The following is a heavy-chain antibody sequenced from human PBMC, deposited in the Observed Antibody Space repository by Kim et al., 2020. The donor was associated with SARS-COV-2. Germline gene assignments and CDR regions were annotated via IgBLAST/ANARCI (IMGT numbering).Heavy chain of an antibody. V-gene: IGHV5-51*01. CDR2: IYPGDSDT. Sequence: GESLKISCKGSGYSFTSYWIGWVRQMPGKGLEWMGFIYPGDSDTRYSPSFQGQVTISADKSISTAYLQWSSLRASDTATYYCARRQAAAGPRMTNWFDPWGQGTLVTVSS. CDR1: GYSFTSYW. CDR3: ARRQAAAGPRMTNWFDP. J-gene: IGHJ5*02. D-gene: IGHD6-13*01.